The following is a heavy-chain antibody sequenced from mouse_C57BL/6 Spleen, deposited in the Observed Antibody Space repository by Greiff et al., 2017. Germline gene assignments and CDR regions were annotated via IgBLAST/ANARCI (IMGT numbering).Heavy chain of an antibody. CDR3: ARGCQYEDGRGFDD. CDR2: IDPSDSYT. J-gene: IGHJ2*01. D-gene: IGHD2-14*01. Sequence: QVQLQQPGAELVMPGASVKLSCKASGYTFTSYWMHWVKQRPGQGLEWIGEIDPSDSYTNYNQKFKGKSTLTVDKSSSTAYMQLSSLTSEDSAVYYCARGCQYEDGRGFDDWGKGTTLTVSS. V-gene: IGHV1-69*01. CDR1: GYTFTSYW.